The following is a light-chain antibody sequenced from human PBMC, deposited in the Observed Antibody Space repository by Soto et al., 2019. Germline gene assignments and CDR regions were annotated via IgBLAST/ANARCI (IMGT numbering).Light chain of an antibody. V-gene: IGLV2-11*01. Sequence: QSALTQPRSVSGSPGQSVTISCTGTSSDVGGYNLVSWDQQHPGKAPKLMIYDVSKRPSGVPDRFSGSKSGNTASLTISGLQAEDEADYYCYSYAGSYTFYVFGTGTKVTVL. CDR1: SSDVGGYNL. CDR3: YSYAGSYTFYV. J-gene: IGLJ1*01. CDR2: DVS.